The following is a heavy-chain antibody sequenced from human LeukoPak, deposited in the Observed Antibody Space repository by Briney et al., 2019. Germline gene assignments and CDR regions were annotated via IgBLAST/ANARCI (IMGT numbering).Heavy chain of an antibody. V-gene: IGHV4-39*07. Sequence: SETLSLTCTVSGGSISSSSYYWGWIRQPPGKGLEWIGSIYYSGSTYYNPSLKSRVTISVDTSKNQFSLRLSSVTAADTAVYYCARSSRSWSTFDNWGQGTLVTVSS. D-gene: IGHD2-2*01. CDR1: GGSISSSSYY. CDR3: ARSSRSWSTFDN. J-gene: IGHJ4*02. CDR2: IYYSGST.